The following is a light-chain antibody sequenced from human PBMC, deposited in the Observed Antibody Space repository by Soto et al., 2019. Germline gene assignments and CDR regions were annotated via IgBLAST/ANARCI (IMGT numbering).Light chain of an antibody. CDR3: SSYTSSNTLVV. CDR1: SSDVGGYNY. V-gene: IGLV2-14*01. Sequence: QSALTQPASVSGSPGQSITISCTGTSSDVGGYNYVSWYQQHPGKAPKLMIYDVSNRPSGVSNRFSGSKSGNTASLTISGLQAEDEDDYYCSSYTSSNTLVVFGGGTKVTVL. CDR2: DVS. J-gene: IGLJ2*01.